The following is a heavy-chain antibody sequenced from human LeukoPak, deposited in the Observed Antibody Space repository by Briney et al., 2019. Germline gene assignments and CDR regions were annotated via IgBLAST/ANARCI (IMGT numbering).Heavy chain of an antibody. CDR3: ARETPRRGETRDGYR. D-gene: IGHD5-24*01. V-gene: IGHV3-21*01. CDR2: ISSSSSYI. Sequence: GGSLRLSCAVSGFTFTSCSINWVRQAPGKGLEWVSSISSSSSYIYDADSVEGRFTISRENAKNSLYLQMNSLRAGDTAVYYCARETPRRGETRDGYRWGQGTLVTVSS. J-gene: IGHJ4*02. CDR1: GFTFTSCS.